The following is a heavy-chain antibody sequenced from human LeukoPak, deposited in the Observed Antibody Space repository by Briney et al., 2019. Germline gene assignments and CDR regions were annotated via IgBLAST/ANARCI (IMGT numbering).Heavy chain of an antibody. J-gene: IGHJ6*02. D-gene: IGHD6-19*01. CDR2: INHSGST. V-gene: IGHV4-34*01. CDR1: GGSFSGYY. Sequence: SETLSLTCAVHGGSFSGYYWSWIRQPPGKGLEWIGEINHSGSTNYNPSLKSRVTISVDTSKNQFSLKLSSVTAADTAVYYCARGRYSSGWYDAVYYYYGMDVWGQGTTVTVSS. CDR3: ARGRYSSGWYDAVYYYYGMDV.